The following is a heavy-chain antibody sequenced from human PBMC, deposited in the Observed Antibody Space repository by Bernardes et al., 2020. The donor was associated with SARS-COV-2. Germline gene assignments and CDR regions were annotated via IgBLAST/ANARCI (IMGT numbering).Heavy chain of an antibody. D-gene: IGHD5-18*01. CDR1: GFTFSSYG. Sequence: GGSLRLSCAASGFTFSSYGMHWVRQAPGKGLEWVAVIWYDGSNKYYADSVKGRFTISRDNSKNTLYLQMNSLRAEDTAVYYCARDRTAMGVFDYWGQGTLVTVSS. CDR3: ARDRTAMGVFDY. J-gene: IGHJ4*02. V-gene: IGHV3-33*01. CDR2: IWYDGSNK.